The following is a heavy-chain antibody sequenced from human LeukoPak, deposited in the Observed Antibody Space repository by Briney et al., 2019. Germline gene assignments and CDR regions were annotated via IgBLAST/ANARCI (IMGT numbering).Heavy chain of an antibody. CDR2: IYYSGST. D-gene: IGHD3-9*01. CDR3: ARLRSGPYYDILWGDYYYGMDV. V-gene: IGHV4-30-4*01. Sequence: TSETLSLICTVSGGSISSGDYYWSWIRQPPGKGLEWIGYIYYSGSTNYNPSLKSRVTISVDTSKNQFSLKLSSVTAADTAVYYCARLRSGPYYDILWGDYYYGMDVWGQGTTVTVSS. J-gene: IGHJ6*02. CDR1: GGSISSGDYY.